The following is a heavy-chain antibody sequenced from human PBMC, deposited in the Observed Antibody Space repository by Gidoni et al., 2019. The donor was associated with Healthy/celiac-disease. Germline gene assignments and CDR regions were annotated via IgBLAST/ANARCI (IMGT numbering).Heavy chain of an antibody. CDR1: GGSFSGYY. V-gene: IGHV4-34*01. D-gene: IGHD6-19*01. CDR3: ARGFWAYSSGWYRRKSEFDY. CDR2: INHRGST. Sequence: QVQLQQWGAGLLTPSETLSLTCAVYGGSFSGYYWSWIRQPPGKGLEWIGEINHRGSTHYNPSLKSRVTISVDTSKNQFALKLSSVTAADTAVYYCARGFWAYSSGWYRRKSEFDYWGQGTLVTVSS. J-gene: IGHJ4*02.